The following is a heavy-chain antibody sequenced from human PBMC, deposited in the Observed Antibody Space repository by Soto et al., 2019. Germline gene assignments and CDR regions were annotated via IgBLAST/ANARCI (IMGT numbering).Heavy chain of an antibody. CDR3: VRELSYCTDDVCSS. J-gene: IGHJ1*01. CDR1: GFTFSSFW. Sequence: GGSLRLSCAASGFTFSSFWMNWVRQVPGKGLVWVSRLSPDGSITKYADFVKGRFTISRDNAKNTVDLQMNSLRDEDTAVYYCVRELSYCTDDVCSSWGQGTLVTVSS. V-gene: IGHV3-74*01. CDR2: LSPDGSIT. D-gene: IGHD2-8*01.